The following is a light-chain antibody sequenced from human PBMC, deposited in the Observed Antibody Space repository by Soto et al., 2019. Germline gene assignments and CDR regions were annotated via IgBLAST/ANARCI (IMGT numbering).Light chain of an antibody. V-gene: IGKV1-9*01. CDR2: AAS. Sequence: DIKLTQSPSFLSASVGDRVTITCRASQGISSYLAWYQQKPGKAPKLLIYAASILQSGVPSRFSGSGSGTEFTLTISSLQPEDFATYYCQQLNSYPRTFGRGTEVEIK. CDR3: QQLNSYPRT. CDR1: QGISSY. J-gene: IGKJ1*01.